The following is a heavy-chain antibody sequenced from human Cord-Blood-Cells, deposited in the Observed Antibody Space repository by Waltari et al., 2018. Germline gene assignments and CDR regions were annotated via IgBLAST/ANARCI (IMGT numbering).Heavy chain of an antibody. J-gene: IGHJ4*02. V-gene: IGHV1-69*01. CDR1: GGTFSSYA. CDR2: IIPIFGTA. Sequence: QVQLVQSGAEVKKPGSSVKVSCKASGGTFSSYAISWVRQAPGQGLEWMGVIIPIFGTANYAQKFQGRVTITADESTSTAYMELSSLRSEDTAVYYCARQYCGGDCYSGFTFDYWGQGTLVTVSS. CDR3: ARQYCGGDCYSGFTFDY. D-gene: IGHD2-21*01.